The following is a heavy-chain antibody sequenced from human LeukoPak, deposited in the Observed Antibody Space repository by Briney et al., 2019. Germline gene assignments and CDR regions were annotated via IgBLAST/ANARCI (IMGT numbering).Heavy chain of an antibody. D-gene: IGHD5-24*01. J-gene: IGHJ4*02. Sequence: ASVKVSCKASGYTFTGYYMHWVRHAPGQGHEWMGWINPNSGGTNYAQKFQGRVTMTRDTSISTAYMELSRLRSDDTAVYYCARGRTIRDGVMVVPFSYWGQGTLVTVSS. V-gene: IGHV1-2*02. CDR2: INPNSGGT. CDR3: ARGRTIRDGVMVVPFSY. CDR1: GYTFTGYY.